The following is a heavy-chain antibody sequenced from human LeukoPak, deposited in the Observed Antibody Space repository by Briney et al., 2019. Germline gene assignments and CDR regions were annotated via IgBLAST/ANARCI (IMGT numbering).Heavy chain of an antibody. D-gene: IGHD2-15*01. Sequence: SETLSLTCTVSGASISSGGYYWTWIRQHPGKGREWIGYIYYSGSTYYNPSLKSRVTISVDTSKNQFSLKLSSVTAADTAVYYCARDNCSGGSCYSDYWGQGTLVTVSS. CDR3: ARDNCSGGSCYSDY. CDR2: IYYSGST. J-gene: IGHJ4*02. V-gene: IGHV4-31*03. CDR1: GASISSGGYY.